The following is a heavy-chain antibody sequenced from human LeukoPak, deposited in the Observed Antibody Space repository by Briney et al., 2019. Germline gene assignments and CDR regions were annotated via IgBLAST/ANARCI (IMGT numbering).Heavy chain of an antibody. CDR3: ARVPPRHSGYFDY. CDR2: IYYSGST. CDR1: GGSISSYY. J-gene: IGHJ4*02. D-gene: IGHD3-22*01. Sequence: SETLSLTCTVSGGSISSYYWGWIRQPPGKGLEWIGSIYYSGSTYYNPSLKSRVTISVDTSKNQFSLKLSSVTAADTAVYYCARVPPRHSGYFDYWGQGTLVTVSS. V-gene: IGHV4-39*07.